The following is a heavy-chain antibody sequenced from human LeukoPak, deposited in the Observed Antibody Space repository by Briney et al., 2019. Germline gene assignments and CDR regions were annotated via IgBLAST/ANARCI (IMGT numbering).Heavy chain of an antibody. CDR3: ARAYSPPQWSPFDY. Sequence: PSETLSLTCTVSGGSISSGSYYWGWIRQPPGKGLEWIGSIYYSGSTYYKPSPKSRVTISLDTSKNQFSLKLSSVTAADTAVYYCARAYSPPQWSPFDYWGQGTLVTVSS. CDR2: IYYSGST. CDR1: GGSISSGSYY. V-gene: IGHV4-39*07. D-gene: IGHD6-13*01. J-gene: IGHJ4*02.